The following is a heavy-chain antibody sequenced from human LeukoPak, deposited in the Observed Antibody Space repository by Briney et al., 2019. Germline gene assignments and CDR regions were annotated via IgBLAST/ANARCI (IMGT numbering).Heavy chain of an antibody. CDR1: GGSISSYY. CDR2: IYYSGST. CDR3: ARAYDRGEHFDY. V-gene: IGHV4-59*01. Sequence: SETLSLTCTVSGGSISSYYWSWIRQPPGKGLEWIGYIYYSGSTNYNPSLKSRVTISVDTSKNQFSLNLTSVTAADTAVYYCARAYDRGEHFDYWGQGTLVTVSS. D-gene: IGHD1/OR15-1a*01. J-gene: IGHJ4*02.